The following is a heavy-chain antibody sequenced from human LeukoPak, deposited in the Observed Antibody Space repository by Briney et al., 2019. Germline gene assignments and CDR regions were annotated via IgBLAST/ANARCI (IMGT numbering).Heavy chain of an antibody. J-gene: IGHJ4*02. Sequence: PGGSLRLSCAASGFTFSSYTMSWVRQAPGKGLEWVSVISGSAGTTYYADPVKGRFTISRDNSKNTLYLQMNSLRAEDTAVYYCAKDRGNSIRDGYTPAFDYWGQGTLVTVSS. D-gene: IGHD5-24*01. V-gene: IGHV3-23*01. CDR2: ISGSAGTT. CDR1: GFTFSSYT. CDR3: AKDRGNSIRDGYTPAFDY.